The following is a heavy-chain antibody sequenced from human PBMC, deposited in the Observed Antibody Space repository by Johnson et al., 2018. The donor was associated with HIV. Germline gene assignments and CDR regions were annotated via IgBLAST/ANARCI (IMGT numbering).Heavy chain of an antibody. CDR2: ISYDGSNK. V-gene: IGHV3-30*18. Sequence: QVQLVESGGGVVQPGRSLRLSCEASGFTFSSYGMHWVRQAPGKGLEWVAVISYDGSNKYYADSVKGRFIISRDNSKNTLYLQVNSLRTEDTALYYCAKEVATRGIVGARGAFDIWGQGTMVTVSS. CDR1: GFTFSSYG. J-gene: IGHJ3*02. CDR3: AKEVATRGIVGARGAFDI. D-gene: IGHD1-26*01.